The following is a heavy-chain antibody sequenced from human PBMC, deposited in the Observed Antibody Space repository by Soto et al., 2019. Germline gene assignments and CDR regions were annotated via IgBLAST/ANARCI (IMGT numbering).Heavy chain of an antibody. CDR2: IYYSGST. D-gene: IGHD6-13*01. V-gene: IGHV4-59*01. CDR3: ASSRSWYGTPFDY. Sequence: QVQLQESGPGLVKPSETLSLTCTVSGGSISSYYWSWIRQPPGKGLEWIGYIYYSGSTNYNPSLKSRGTISVDTSKNQFSLKLSSVTAADTAVYYCASSRSWYGTPFDYWGQGTLVTVSS. J-gene: IGHJ4*02. CDR1: GGSISSYY.